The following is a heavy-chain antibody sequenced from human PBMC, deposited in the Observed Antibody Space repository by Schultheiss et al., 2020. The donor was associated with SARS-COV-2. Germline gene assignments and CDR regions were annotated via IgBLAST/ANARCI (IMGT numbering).Heavy chain of an antibody. Sequence: SETLSLTCTVSADSFTSGYYYWSWLRQTAGKGLEWIGLISTSGNSNYNPSLKSRVTISIDTSKNQFSLNLNSVTAADTAVYYCARDLSSPPYNWFDPWGQGTLVTVSS. V-gene: IGHV4-61*02. CDR1: ADSFTSGYYY. CDR2: ISTSGNS. CDR3: ARDLSSPPYNWFDP. J-gene: IGHJ5*02.